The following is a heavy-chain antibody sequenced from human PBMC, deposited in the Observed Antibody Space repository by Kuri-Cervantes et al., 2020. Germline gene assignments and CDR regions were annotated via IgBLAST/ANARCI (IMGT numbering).Heavy chain of an antibody. CDR2: IYTSGST. CDR3: ARERGGRSSGYYYYYGMDV. D-gene: IGHD3-22*01. Sequence: SETLSLTCTVSGGSISSYYWSWIRQPAGKGLEWIGRIYTSGSTNYNPSLKSRVTMSVDTSKNQFSLKLSSVTAADTAVYYCARERGGRSSGYYYYYGMDVWGQGTTVTVSS. J-gene: IGHJ6*02. CDR1: GGSISSYY. V-gene: IGHV4-4*07.